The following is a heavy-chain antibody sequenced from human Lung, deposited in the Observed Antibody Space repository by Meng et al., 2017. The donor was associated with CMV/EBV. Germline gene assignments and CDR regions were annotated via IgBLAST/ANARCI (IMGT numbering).Heavy chain of an antibody. V-gene: IGHV1-18*01. D-gene: IGHD2-21*02. J-gene: IGHJ4*02. CDR2: SSTYNDNP. CDR3: ARALWPHIVVVTAPSEF. CDR1: GYTYSGYG. Sequence: QAQLLQSVAEAKWPVASVKVSCTASGYTYSGYGFTWVRQAPGQGHEWLGWSSTYNDNPRYAQKVQGRVTMTADTSTSTAYMELRSLTSDDTAVYYCARALWPHIVVVTAPSEFWSQGTLVTVSS.